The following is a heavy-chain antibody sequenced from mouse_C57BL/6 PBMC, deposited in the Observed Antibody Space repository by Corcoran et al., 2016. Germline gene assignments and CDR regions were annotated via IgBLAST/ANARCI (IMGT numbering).Heavy chain of an antibody. D-gene: IGHD1-1*01. CDR3: ARCGTTVVEYYFDY. CDR1: GYTFTDYY. Sequence: QVQLQQSGPELVKPGASVKISCKASGYTFTDYYINWVKQRPGQGLEWIGWIFPGSGSTYYNEKFKGKATLTVDKSSSTAYMLLSSLTSEDSAVYFCARCGTTVVEYYFDYWGQGTTLTVSS. J-gene: IGHJ2*01. V-gene: IGHV1-75*01. CDR2: IFPGSGST.